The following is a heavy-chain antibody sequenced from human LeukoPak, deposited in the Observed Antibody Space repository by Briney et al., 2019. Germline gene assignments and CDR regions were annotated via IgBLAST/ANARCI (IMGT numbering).Heavy chain of an antibody. CDR3: ARETYHSGYSGYSNFDN. V-gene: IGHV4-59*01. J-gene: IGHJ4*02. Sequence: SETLSLTCTVSRDSMMSYFWSWIRQPPGKGLEWIGYIRYSGSTSYNPSLRGRVIISVDTSKNLFSLQLSSVTAADTAVYYCARETYHSGYSGYSNFDNWGQGTLVTVSS. D-gene: IGHD3-22*01. CDR1: RDSMMSYF. CDR2: IRYSGST.